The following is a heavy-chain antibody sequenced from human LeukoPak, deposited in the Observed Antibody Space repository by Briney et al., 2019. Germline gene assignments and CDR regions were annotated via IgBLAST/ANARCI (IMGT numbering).Heavy chain of an antibody. J-gene: IGHJ5*02. Sequence: KSSETLSLTCTVSGGSISSSSYYWGWIRQPPGKGLEWIGSIYYSGSTYYNPSLKSRVTISVDTSKNQFSLKLSSVTAADTAVYYCARHDQYQLLYGYGWFDPWGQGTLVTVSS. CDR3: ARHDQYQLLYGYGWFDP. CDR1: GGSISSSSYY. D-gene: IGHD2-2*02. CDR2: IYYSGST. V-gene: IGHV4-39*01.